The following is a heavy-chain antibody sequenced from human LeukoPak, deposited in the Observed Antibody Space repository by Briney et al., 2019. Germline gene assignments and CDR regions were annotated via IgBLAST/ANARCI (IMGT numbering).Heavy chain of an antibody. Sequence: SETLSLTCTVSGGSISSYYWSWIRQPPGKGLEWIGYIYYSGSTNYNPSLKSRVTISVDTSKNQFSLKLSSVTAADTAVYYCARALWFGGLPDAFDIWGQGTMVTVSS. D-gene: IGHD3-10*01. CDR2: IYYSGST. CDR3: ARALWFGGLPDAFDI. CDR1: GGSISSYY. V-gene: IGHV4-59*01. J-gene: IGHJ3*02.